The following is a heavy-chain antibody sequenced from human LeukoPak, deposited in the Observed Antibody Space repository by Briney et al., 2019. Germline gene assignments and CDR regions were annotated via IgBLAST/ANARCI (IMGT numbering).Heavy chain of an antibody. D-gene: IGHD6-6*01. CDR1: GFTFSRYW. CDR3: ARLYSSSSGLRASDY. Sequence: GGSLRLSCAASGFTFSRYWMHWVRQAPGKGLMWVSRISPDGSTTLYADSVKGRFTISRDNAKNTLYLQMNSLRAEDTAVYYCARLYSSSSGLRASDYWGQGTLVTVSS. J-gene: IGHJ4*02. V-gene: IGHV3-74*03. CDR2: ISPDGSTT.